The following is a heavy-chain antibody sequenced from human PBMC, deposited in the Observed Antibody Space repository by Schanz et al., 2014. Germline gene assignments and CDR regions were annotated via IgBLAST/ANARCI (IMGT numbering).Heavy chain of an antibody. V-gene: IGHV3-23*01. CDR2: LSGSGGST. J-gene: IGHJ4*02. D-gene: IGHD3-9*01. CDR1: GFTFSSYA. CDR3: AKQIHYDMLTVTRN. Sequence: EVQLLESGGGLVQPGGSLRLSCAASGFTFSSYAMSWVRQAPGKGLEWVSALSGSGGSTYYADSVKGRFTISRDNSKNTPYLQMNSLRAEDAAVYYCAKQIHYDMLTVTRNWGQGTLVTVSS.